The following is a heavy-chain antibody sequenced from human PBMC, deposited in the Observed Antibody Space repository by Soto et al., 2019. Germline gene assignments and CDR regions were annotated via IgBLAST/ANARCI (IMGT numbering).Heavy chain of an antibody. CDR3: ARLPSIDY. V-gene: IGHV4-39*01. J-gene: IGHJ4*02. CDR1: GGSISSSSYY. Sequence: QLQLQESGPGLVKPSETLSLTCTISGGSISSSSYYWGWIRQPPGKGLEWIGTIYYSGSTYYNPSLKSRVTISVDTSKNHFSLKLSSVTAADTAVYYCARLPSIDYWGQGTLVTVSS. CDR2: IYYSGST.